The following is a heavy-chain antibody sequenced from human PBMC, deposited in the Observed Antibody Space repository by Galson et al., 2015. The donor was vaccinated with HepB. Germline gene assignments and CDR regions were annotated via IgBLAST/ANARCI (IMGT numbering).Heavy chain of an antibody. CDR2: IWYDGSNK. J-gene: IGHJ6*02. D-gene: IGHD3-16*01. CDR3: ARGGGGHYYGMDV. CDR1: GFTFSSYA. V-gene: IGHV3-33*01. Sequence: SLRLSCAASGFTFSSYAMHWVRQAPGKGLEWVAVIWYDGSNKYYADSVKGRFTISRDNSKNTLYLQMNSLRVEDTAVYYCARGGGGHYYGMDVWGQGTTVTVSS.